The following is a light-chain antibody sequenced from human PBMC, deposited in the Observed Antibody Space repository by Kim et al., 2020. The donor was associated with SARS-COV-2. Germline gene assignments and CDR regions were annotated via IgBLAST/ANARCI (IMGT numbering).Light chain of an antibody. CDR1: QSISSL. J-gene: IGKJ4*01. Sequence: DIQMTQSPSAVSASVGDRITITCRASQSISSLLVWYQQKSGKAPKRLIYAASSLQSGVPSRFSGSGSGTEYTLTISSLQPEDFATYYSQQSNRLPRTLGGGSKMDIK. CDR2: AAS. V-gene: IGKV1-12*01. CDR3: QQSNRLPRT.